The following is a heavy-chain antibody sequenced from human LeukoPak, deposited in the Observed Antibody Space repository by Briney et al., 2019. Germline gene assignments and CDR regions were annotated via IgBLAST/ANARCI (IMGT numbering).Heavy chain of an antibody. J-gene: IGHJ4*02. D-gene: IGHD2-2*01. Sequence: ASVKVSCKASGYTFSCYYMHWVRQPPGQGHEWMGWISPKSGDTNYAQNFQGRVTMTRDTSISTAYMELSRLTSDDTAVYYCARGRDKTTSPAIDYWGQGTLVTVSS. CDR3: ARGRDKTTSPAIDY. V-gene: IGHV1-2*02. CDR2: ISPKSGDT. CDR1: GYTFSCYY.